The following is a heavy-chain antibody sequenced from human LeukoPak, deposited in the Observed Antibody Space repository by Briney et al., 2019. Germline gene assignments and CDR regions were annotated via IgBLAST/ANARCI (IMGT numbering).Heavy chain of an antibody. Sequence: PGGSLRLSCAASGFTVSSNYMSWVRQAPGKGLEWVSVIYSGGSTHYADSVKGRFTISRDNSKNTVYLLMNSLRTEDTAVYYCGRSRRINASLYYYMDVWGKGTTVTVSS. CDR2: IYSGGST. J-gene: IGHJ6*03. CDR3: GRSRRINASLYYYMDV. V-gene: IGHV3-53*01. D-gene: IGHD2-15*01. CDR1: GFTVSSNY.